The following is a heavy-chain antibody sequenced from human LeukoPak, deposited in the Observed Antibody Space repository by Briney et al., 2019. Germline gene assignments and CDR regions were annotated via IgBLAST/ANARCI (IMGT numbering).Heavy chain of an antibody. Sequence: PGGSLRLSCAASGFTFSSYSMNWVRPAPGKGLEWVSYISSSSSTIYYADSVKGRFTISRDNAKNSLYLQMNSLRDEDTAVYYCYSMIVVTIRVINDYWGQGTLVTVSS. J-gene: IGHJ4*02. D-gene: IGHD3-22*01. CDR1: GFTFSSYS. CDR3: YSMIVVTIRVINDY. CDR2: ISSSSSTI. V-gene: IGHV3-48*02.